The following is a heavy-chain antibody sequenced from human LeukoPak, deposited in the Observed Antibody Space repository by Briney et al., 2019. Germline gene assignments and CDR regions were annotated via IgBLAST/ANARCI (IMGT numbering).Heavy chain of an antibody. D-gene: IGHD6-6*01. CDR2: IRYDGSNK. J-gene: IGHJ4*02. CDR3: VARGPDFDY. CDR1: GFTFSSYG. Sequence: GGSLRLSCAASGFTFSSYGMHWVRQAPGKGLEWVAFIRYDGSNKYYPDSVKGRFTISRDNSKNTLYLQMGSLRAEDMAVYYCVARGPDFDYWGQGTLVTVSS. V-gene: IGHV3-30*02.